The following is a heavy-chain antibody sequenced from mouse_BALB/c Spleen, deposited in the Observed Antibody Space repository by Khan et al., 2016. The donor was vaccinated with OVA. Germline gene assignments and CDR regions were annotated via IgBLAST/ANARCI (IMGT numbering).Heavy chain of an antibody. J-gene: IGHJ3*01. CDR3: VRDEDYHRNDGWFAY. V-gene: IGHV1-4*01. CDR2: INPSNGNT. D-gene: IGHD2-14*01. Sequence: QVRLQQSGAELARPGASVKMSCKASGYTFTSYTIHWIKQRPGQGLEWIGYINPSNGNTNYNQKFKDKATLTTDKSSTTAYLQLSSLTSDDSAVYNCVRDEDYHRNDGWFAYWGQGTLVTVSA. CDR1: GYTFTSYT.